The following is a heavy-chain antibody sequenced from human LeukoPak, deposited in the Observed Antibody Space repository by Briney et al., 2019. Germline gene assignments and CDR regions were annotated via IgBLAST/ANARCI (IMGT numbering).Heavy chain of an antibody. D-gene: IGHD3-10*01. CDR1: GFTFSKYS. Sequence: PGGSLRLSCAVSGFTFSKYSMNWVRQAPGKGLEWVSSISSSGIYIYYADSVKGRFTISRDNAKNSLYLQMNSLRAEDTAVYYCAGNTFDYNSGGFSGWGQGTLVTVSS. J-gene: IGHJ4*02. CDR3: AGNTFDYNSGGFSG. V-gene: IGHV3-21*01. CDR2: ISSSGIYI.